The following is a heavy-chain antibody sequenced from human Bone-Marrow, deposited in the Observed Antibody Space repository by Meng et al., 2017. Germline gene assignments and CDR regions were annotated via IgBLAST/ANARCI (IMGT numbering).Heavy chain of an antibody. V-gene: IGHV3-66*03. CDR1: GFTVSSNY. CDR2: IYSCGST. D-gene: IGHD6-19*01. J-gene: IGHJ4*02. CDR3: ARAFGGWYDYYFDY. Sequence: GESLKISCAASGFTVSSNYMSWVRQAPGKGLEWVSVIYSCGSTYYAGSVKGRFTISRDNSKNTLYLQMNSLRGEDTAVYYCARAFGGWYDYYFDYWGQGTLVTVSS.